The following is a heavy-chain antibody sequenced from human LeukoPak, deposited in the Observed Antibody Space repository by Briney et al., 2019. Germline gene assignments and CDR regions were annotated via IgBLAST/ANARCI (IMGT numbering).Heavy chain of an antibody. D-gene: IGHD4-11*01. J-gene: IGHJ6*02. Sequence: GGSLRLSCAASGFIFSSYEMNWVRQAPGKGLEWVSYISNSGSTIYYADCVKGRFTISRDNAKNSLYLQMNSLRAEDTAVYYCARCGYSNANKFYYYGTDVWGQGTTVTV. CDR3: ARCGYSNANKFYYYGTDV. V-gene: IGHV3-48*03. CDR2: ISNSGSTI. CDR1: GFIFSSYE.